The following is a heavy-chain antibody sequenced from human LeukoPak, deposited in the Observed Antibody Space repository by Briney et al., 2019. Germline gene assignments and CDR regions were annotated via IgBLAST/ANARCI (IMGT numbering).Heavy chain of an antibody. J-gene: IGHJ4*02. Sequence: TGGSLRLSCAASGFTFSSYAMHWVRQAPGKGLEWVAVMSYDGSNKNYADAVKGRFTISRDNSKNTLYLQMSSLRAEDTSVYYCARTVGYDSSGKGGDYFDYWGQGTLVTVSS. CDR3: ARTVGYDSSGKGGDYFDY. D-gene: IGHD3-22*01. CDR1: GFTFSSYA. CDR2: MSYDGSNK. V-gene: IGHV3-30-3*01.